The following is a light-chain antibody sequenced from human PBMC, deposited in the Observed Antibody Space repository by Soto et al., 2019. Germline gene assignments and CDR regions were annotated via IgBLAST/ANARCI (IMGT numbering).Light chain of an antibody. CDR2: AAS. J-gene: IGKJ4*01. CDR1: QGISKS. Sequence: DIQMTQSPSSLSASVGDRVTITCRASQGISKSLAWYQQNAGKSTKLLIYAASNLQSGVPSRFSGSGSGTDFSLTISSLQPENVATYYCQTYNSTRVTFGGGTKVEIK. CDR3: QTYNSTRVT. V-gene: IGKV1-27*01.